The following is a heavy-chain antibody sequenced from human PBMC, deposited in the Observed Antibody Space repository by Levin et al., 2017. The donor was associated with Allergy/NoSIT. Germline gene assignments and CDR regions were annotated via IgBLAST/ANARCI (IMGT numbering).Heavy chain of an antibody. Sequence: PGGSLRLSCEASGFTFSNYWMSWVRQAPGKGLEWVANIKPDGSEKYYVDSVKGRFTISRDNTKNSLYLQMNSLRAEDTALYYCARDDVDTVIKTYWGQGILVTVSS. D-gene: IGHD4-17*01. V-gene: IGHV3-7*01. CDR3: ARDDVDTVIKTY. J-gene: IGHJ4*02. CDR2: IKPDGSEK. CDR1: GFTFSNYW.